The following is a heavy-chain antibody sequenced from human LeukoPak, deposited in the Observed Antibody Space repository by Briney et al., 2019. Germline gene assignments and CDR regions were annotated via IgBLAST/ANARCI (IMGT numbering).Heavy chain of an antibody. J-gene: IGHJ2*01. D-gene: IGHD3-16*02. CDR1: GDTVSSNTAA. CDR3: ARARRHTEYWYFDL. Sequence: SQTLSLTCAISGDTVSSNTAAWIWIRQSPSRGLEWLGRTYYRSKWYNDYAVSVKSRITINPDTSKNQFSLQLNSVTPEDTAAYYCARARRHTEYWYFDLWGRGTLVTVSS. V-gene: IGHV6-1*01. CDR2: TYYRSKWYN.